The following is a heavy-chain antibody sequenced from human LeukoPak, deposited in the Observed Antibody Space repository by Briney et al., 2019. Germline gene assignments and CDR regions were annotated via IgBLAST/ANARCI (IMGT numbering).Heavy chain of an antibody. V-gene: IGHV3-66*01. J-gene: IGHJ4*02. CDR2: IYSGGST. CDR3: ARGRRGYSYGPLDY. CDR1: GFTVSSNY. Sequence: GGSLRLSCAASGFTVSSNYMSWVRQAPGKGLEWVSVIYSGGSTYYADSVKGRFTISRDNSKNTLYLQMISLRAEDTAVYYCARGRRGYSYGPLDYWGQGTLVTVSS. D-gene: IGHD5-18*01.